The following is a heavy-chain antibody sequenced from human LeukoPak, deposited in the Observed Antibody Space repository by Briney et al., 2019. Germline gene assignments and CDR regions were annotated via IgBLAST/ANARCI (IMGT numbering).Heavy chain of an antibody. D-gene: IGHD6-13*01. J-gene: IGHJ4*02. V-gene: IGHV3-66*01. CDR2: IYSGGST. CDR1: GFTVSSNY. CDR3: ARDGRQQLFDY. Sequence: GGSLRLSCAASGFTVSSNYMSWVRQAPGKGLEWVSVIYSGGSTYYADSVKGRFTISRDNSKNTLYLQMNSLRAEDTAVYYCARDGRQQLFDYWGQGTLVTVSS.